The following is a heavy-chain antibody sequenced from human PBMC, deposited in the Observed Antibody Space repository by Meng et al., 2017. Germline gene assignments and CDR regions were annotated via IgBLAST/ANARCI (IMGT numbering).Heavy chain of an antibody. D-gene: IGHD3-3*01. V-gene: IGHV3-21*01. CDR3: ARDHDDFWSGYLED. Sequence: GESLKISCAASGFTFSSYSMNWVRQAPGKGLEWVSSISSSSSDIYYADSVKGRFTISRDNAKNSLYLQMNSLRAEDTAVYYCARDHDDFWSGYLEDWGQGTLVTVSS. J-gene: IGHJ4*02. CDR2: ISSSSSDI. CDR1: GFTFSSYS.